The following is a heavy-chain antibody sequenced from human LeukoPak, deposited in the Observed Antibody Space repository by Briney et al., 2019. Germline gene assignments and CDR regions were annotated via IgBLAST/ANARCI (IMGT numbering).Heavy chain of an antibody. J-gene: IGHJ3*02. Sequence: PSETLSLTCTVSGGSISSYYWSWIRQPPGKGLEWIGYIYYSGSTNYNPSLKSRVTFSVDTSKNQFSLKVSSVTAADTAMYYCARAPGATIDDTFDIWGQGTMVTVSS. V-gene: IGHV4-59*12. CDR1: GGSISSYY. CDR3: ARAPGATIDDTFDI. D-gene: IGHD5-12*01. CDR2: IYYSGST.